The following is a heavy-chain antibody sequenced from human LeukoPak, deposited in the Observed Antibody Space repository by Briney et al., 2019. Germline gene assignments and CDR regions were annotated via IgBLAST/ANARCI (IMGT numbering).Heavy chain of an antibody. D-gene: IGHD2-2*01. CDR3: GRHLVVPATTYYYYYMDV. V-gene: IGHV4-39*01. J-gene: IGHJ6*03. CDR2: VYFTGSP. CDR1: GDSMSSNYYY. Sequence: SETLSLTCTVSGDSMSSNYYYWGWIRQPPGKGLEWIGTVYFTGSPYYNPSLKSRVTISVDTSETQFSLTLSSVTAADTAVYFCGRHLVVPATTYYYYYMDVWGKGTTVTVSS.